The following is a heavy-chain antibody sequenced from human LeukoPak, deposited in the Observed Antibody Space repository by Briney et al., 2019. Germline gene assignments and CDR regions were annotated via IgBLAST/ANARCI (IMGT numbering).Heavy chain of an antibody. CDR3: ARGLGDIVVVDGMDV. V-gene: IGHV3-33*08. D-gene: IGHD2-2*01. Sequence: GGSLRLSCAASGFTFSSYEMNWVRQAPGKGLEWVAVIWYDGSNKYYADSVKGRFTISRDNSKNTLYLQMNGLRAEDTAVYYCARGLGDIVVVDGMDVWGQGTTVTVSS. CDR2: IWYDGSNK. J-gene: IGHJ6*02. CDR1: GFTFSSYE.